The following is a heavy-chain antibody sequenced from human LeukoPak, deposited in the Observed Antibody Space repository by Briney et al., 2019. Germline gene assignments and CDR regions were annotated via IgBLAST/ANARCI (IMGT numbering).Heavy chain of an antibody. CDR3: TRGLYSSSWLPFDY. V-gene: IGHV3-49*03. Sequence: PGRSLRLSCTASGFTFGDYAMSWFRQAPGKGLEWVGFIRSKAYGGTTEYAASVKGRFTISRDDSKSIAYLQMNSLKTEDTAVYHCTRGLYSSSWLPFDYWGQGTLVTVSS. CDR1: GFTFGDYA. CDR2: IRSKAYGGTT. D-gene: IGHD6-13*01. J-gene: IGHJ4*02.